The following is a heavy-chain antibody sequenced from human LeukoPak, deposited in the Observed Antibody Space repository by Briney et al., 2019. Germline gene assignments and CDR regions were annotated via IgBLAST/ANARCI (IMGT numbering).Heavy chain of an antibody. CDR2: ISSSSSYT. D-gene: IGHD3-22*01. CDR3: ARQRVGSRYYDSSGYRDWFDP. J-gene: IGHJ5*02. V-gene: IGHV3-11*03. CDR1: GFTFSDYY. Sequence: GGSLRLTCAASGFTFSDYYMSWIRQAPGKGLEWVSYISSSSSYTNYADSVKGRFTISRDNAKNSLYLQMNSLRAEDTAVYYCARQRVGSRYYDSSGYRDWFDPWGQGTLVTVSS.